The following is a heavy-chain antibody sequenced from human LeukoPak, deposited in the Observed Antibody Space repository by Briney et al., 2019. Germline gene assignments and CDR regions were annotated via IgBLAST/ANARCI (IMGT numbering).Heavy chain of an antibody. D-gene: IGHD2-15*01. CDR1: GGSISSYY. J-gene: IGHJ5*02. V-gene: IGHV4-59*12. CDR3: ARGYIEVVLTTTYSFFDP. CDR2: IYYSGST. Sequence: PSETLSLTCTVSGGSISSYYWSWIRQPPGKGLEWIGYIYYSGSTNYNPSLKSRVTISVDTSKNQFSLNVNSVTAADTAVYYCARGYIEVVLTTTYSFFDPWGQGILVTVSS.